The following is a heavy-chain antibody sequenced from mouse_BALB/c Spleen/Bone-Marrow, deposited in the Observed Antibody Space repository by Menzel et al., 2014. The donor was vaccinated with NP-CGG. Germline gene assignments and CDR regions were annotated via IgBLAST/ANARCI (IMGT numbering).Heavy chain of an antibody. D-gene: IGHD1-1*01. V-gene: IGHV1S135*01. CDR2: IDPYNGGT. Sequence: EVQLQQSGPELVKPGASVKVSCKASGYALTSYNMYWVKQSHGKSLEWIGYIDPYNGGTSYNQKFKGKATLTVDKSSSTAYMHLNSLTSEDSAVYYCARDNYYGSSTGFAYWGQGTLVTVSA. CDR1: GYALTSYN. J-gene: IGHJ3*01. CDR3: ARDNYYGSSTGFAY.